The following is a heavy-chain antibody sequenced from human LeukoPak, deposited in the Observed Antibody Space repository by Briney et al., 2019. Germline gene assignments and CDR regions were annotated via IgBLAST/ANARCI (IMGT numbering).Heavy chain of an antibody. V-gene: IGHV3-33*01. D-gene: IGHD3-22*01. Sequence: PGRSLRLSCAASGFTFSSYGMHWVRQAPGTGLEWVSVIWADGSNKYYADSVKGRFTISRDNSKNTLYLQMNTLRAVDTAVYLCARDSPSYYESSPSRPPRFDYWGPGTLVNVSS. CDR2: IWADGSNK. CDR1: GFTFSSYG. CDR3: ARDSPSYYESSPSRPPRFDY. J-gene: IGHJ4*02.